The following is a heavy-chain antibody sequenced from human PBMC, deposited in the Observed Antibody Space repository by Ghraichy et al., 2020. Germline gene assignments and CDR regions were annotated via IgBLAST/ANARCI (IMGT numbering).Heavy chain of an antibody. Sequence: SETLSLTCDVFGVPPVSTNWWSWVRQPPGKGLELIAEMSCSGLTKYNPSLRSRVTVSVDKSRIQFSLRLTSVTAADTAVYYCAGECSPFTPFGYWGQGLLVTVSS. CDR2: MSCSGLT. CDR1: GVPPVSTNW. CDR3: AGECSPFTPFGY. J-gene: IGHJ4*02. D-gene: IGHD3-10*01. V-gene: IGHV4-4*02.